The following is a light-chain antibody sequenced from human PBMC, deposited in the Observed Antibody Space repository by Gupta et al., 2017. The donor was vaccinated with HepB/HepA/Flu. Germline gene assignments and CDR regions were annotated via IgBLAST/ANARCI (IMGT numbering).Light chain of an antibody. CDR3: QSYDKSLSASV. CDR2: GNN. V-gene: IGLV1-40*01. J-gene: IGLJ3*02. Sequence: QSVLTQPPSVSGAPGQRVTISCTGDSSNIGAGYDVHWYQQPPGTGPKLLISGNNNRPSGVPDRFYVSKSGTSASLAITGLRAEDEAVYYCQSYDKSLSASVFGGGTKLTGL. CDR1: SSNIGAGYD.